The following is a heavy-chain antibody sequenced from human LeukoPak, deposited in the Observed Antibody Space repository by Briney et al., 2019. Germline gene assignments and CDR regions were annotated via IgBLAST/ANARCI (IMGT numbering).Heavy chain of an antibody. CDR2: INSDGSST. CDR1: GFTFSSYW. Sequence: GGSLRLSCAASGFTFSSYWMHWVRQAPGKGLVWVSRINSDGSSTSYADSVKGRFTISRDNAKNTLYLQMNSLRAEDTAVYYCAKGLIAAAGTIDYWGQGILVTVSS. D-gene: IGHD6-13*01. J-gene: IGHJ4*02. V-gene: IGHV3-74*01. CDR3: AKGLIAAAGTIDY.